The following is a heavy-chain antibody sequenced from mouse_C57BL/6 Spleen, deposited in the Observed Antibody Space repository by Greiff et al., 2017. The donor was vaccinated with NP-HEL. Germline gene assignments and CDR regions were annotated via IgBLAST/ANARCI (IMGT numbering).Heavy chain of an antibody. J-gene: IGHJ2*01. CDR1: GYTFTSYW. Sequence: QVQLQQPGAERVRPGSSVKLSCKASGYTFTSYWMDWVKQRPGQGLEWIGNIYPSDSETHYNQKFKDKATLTVDKSSSTAYMQLSSLTSEDSAVYYCARGNYYGSSYDYWGQGTTRTVSS. D-gene: IGHD1-1*01. CDR2: IYPSDSET. CDR3: ARGNYYGSSYDY. V-gene: IGHV1-61*01.